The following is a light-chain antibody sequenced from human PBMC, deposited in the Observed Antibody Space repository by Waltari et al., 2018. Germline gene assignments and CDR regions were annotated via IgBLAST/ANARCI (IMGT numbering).Light chain of an antibody. J-gene: IGLJ2*01. CDR1: RGHGSYA. CDR3: QTWDTDIVV. V-gene: IGLV4-69*01. Sequence: QLVVTQSPSASASLGASVKLTCTLSRGHGSYALAWHQQQPQQGPRFLLSVNSDGSHNKGDAVPYRFSGSSSGAERYLIISSLQSEDEADYYCQTWDTDIVVFGGGTKLTV. CDR2: VNSDGSH.